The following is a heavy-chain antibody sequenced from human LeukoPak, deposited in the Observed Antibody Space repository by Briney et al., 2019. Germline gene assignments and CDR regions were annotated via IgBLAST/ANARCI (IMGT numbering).Heavy chain of an antibody. Sequence: GGSLRLSCVASGLTFSAYGMHWVRQAPGKGLEWVAAISYDGIKKHHADSVKGRFTISRDNSEDTVYLQMNSLRAEDTAVYYCAKWKYSNSGIDDYWGQGTLVTVSS. CDR2: ISYDGIKK. CDR3: AKWKYSNSGIDDY. J-gene: IGHJ4*02. D-gene: IGHD6-6*01. CDR1: GLTFSAYG. V-gene: IGHV3-30*18.